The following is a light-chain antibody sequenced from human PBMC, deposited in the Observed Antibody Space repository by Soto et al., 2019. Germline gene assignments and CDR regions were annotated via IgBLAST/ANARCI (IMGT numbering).Light chain of an antibody. CDR3: CSYAGSSTDVV. CDR1: SSDVGSYKL. CDR2: EGS. J-gene: IGLJ2*01. V-gene: IGLV2-23*01. Sequence: QSALTQPASVSGSPGQSITISCTGTSSDVGSYKLVSWYQQHPGKAPKLMIYEGSKRPSGVSNRFAGSKSGNTASLTIFGLQAEDEADYYCCSYAGSSTDVVFGGGTKLTVL.